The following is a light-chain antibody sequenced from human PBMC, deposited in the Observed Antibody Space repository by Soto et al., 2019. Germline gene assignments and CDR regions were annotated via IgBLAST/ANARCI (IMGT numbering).Light chain of an antibody. Sequence: QSALTQPPSVSGAPGQRVTISCTGSSSNIGTGYDVHWYQQLPGTAPKLLIYANNNRPSGVPDRFSGSKSGTSASLAITGLQAEDEADYYCQSYDSSLTGRYVFGTGTQLTVL. CDR1: SSNIGTGYD. J-gene: IGLJ1*01. V-gene: IGLV1-40*01. CDR3: QSYDSSLTGRYV. CDR2: ANN.